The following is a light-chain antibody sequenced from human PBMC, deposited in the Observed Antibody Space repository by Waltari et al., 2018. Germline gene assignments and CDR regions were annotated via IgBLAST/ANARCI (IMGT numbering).Light chain of an antibody. V-gene: IGKV3D-15*01. J-gene: IGKJ1*01. CDR3: QQYNNWPPDPT. Sequence: IVMTQSPATLSVFPGERATLSCRASRSISSNLAWYQQKPGQAPRLLIYGASTRATGIPDRFTGSGSGIEFTLTINSLQSEDFAVYYCQQYNNWPPDPTFGQGTKVEIK. CDR2: GAS. CDR1: RSISSN.